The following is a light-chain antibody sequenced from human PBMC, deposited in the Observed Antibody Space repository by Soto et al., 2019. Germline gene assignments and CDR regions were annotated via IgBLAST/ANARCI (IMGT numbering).Light chain of an antibody. J-gene: IGLJ2*01. V-gene: IGLV1-40*01. CDR1: SSNIGAGYD. CDR3: QSYDSSRSGVV. Sequence: QAVVTQPPSVSGAPGQRVTISCTGSSSNIGAGYDVHWYQQLPGTAPKLLIYGNSNRPSGVPDRFSGSKSGTSASLAITGLQAEDDAEYYCQSYDSSRSGVVVGGGTKLTVL. CDR2: GNS.